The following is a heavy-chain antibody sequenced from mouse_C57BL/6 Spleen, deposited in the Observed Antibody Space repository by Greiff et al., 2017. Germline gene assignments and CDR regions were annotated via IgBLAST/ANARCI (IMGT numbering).Heavy chain of an antibody. CDR1: GFTFSDYY. V-gene: IGHV5-16*01. J-gene: IGHJ4*01. Sequence: DVHLVESEGGLVQPGSSMKLSCTASGFTFSDYYMAWVRQVPEKGLEWVANINYDGSSTYYLDSLKSRFIISRDNAKNILYLQMSSLKSEDTATYYCARVDYDAMDYWGQGTSVTVSS. CDR3: ARVDYDAMDY. CDR2: INYDGSST.